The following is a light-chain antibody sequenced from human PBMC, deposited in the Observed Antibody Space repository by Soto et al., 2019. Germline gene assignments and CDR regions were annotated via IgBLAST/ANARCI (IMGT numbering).Light chain of an antibody. J-gene: IGLJ2*01. CDR1: SSNIGAGSD. CDR2: GNT. CDR3: SSYAGSNNLV. V-gene: IGLV1-40*01. Sequence: QSVLTQPPSISGAPGQRVTISCTGSSSNIGAGSDVHWYHQLPGTAPKLLIYGNTNRPSGVPDRFSGSKSGTSASLAIAGLQTEDEGDYYCSSYAGSNNLVFGGGTKVTVL.